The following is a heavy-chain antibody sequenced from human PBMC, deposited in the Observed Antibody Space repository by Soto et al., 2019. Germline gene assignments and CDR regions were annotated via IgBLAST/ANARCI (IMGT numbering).Heavy chain of an antibody. J-gene: IGHJ6*02. CDR1: GFTFSSYE. V-gene: IGHV3-48*03. D-gene: IGHD1-1*01. CDR2: ISSSGSTI. Sequence: GESLRLSCAASGFTFSSYEMNWARQAPGKGLEWVSYISSSGSTIYYADSVKGRFTISRDNAKNSLYLQMNSLRAEDTAVYYCARDSRKWNDVPFFYYYYGMDVWGQGTTVTVSS. CDR3: ARDSRKWNDVPFFYYYYGMDV.